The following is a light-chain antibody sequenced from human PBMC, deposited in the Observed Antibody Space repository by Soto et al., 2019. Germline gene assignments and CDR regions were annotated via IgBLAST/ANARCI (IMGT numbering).Light chain of an antibody. CDR3: TSYTSSGTYV. CDR2: DVS. V-gene: IGLV2-14*01. J-gene: IGLJ1*01. Sequence: QSVLTQPASVSGSPGQSITISCTGTSSVVGGYNYVSWHQQHPGKAPKLTIYDVSCRPSGVSNRFSASKSGNTASLTISGLQAEDEADYYCTSYTSSGTYVFGIGTKVTVL. CDR1: SSVVGGYNY.